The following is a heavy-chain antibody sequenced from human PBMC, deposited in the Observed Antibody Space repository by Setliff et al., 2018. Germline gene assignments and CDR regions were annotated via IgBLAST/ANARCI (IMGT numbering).Heavy chain of an antibody. Sequence: GESLKISCKGSGYSFSNFWIGWVRQMPGKGLEWMGIIYPGDSHTRYSPSFQGQVTMSADKSINTAYLQWSNLKASDTAIYYCARSVVGATYWVYFDYWGQGALVTVSS. CDR2: IYPGDSHT. D-gene: IGHD1-26*01. CDR3: ARSVVGATYWVYFDY. CDR1: GYSFSNFW. J-gene: IGHJ4*02. V-gene: IGHV5-51*01.